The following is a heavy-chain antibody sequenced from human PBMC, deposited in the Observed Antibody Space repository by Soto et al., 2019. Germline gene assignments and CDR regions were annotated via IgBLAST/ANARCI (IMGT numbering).Heavy chain of an antibody. CDR3: ARFVPWPAATY. J-gene: IGHJ4*02. V-gene: IGHV2-5*02. CDR2: IYWDDDK. D-gene: IGHD6-6*01. CDR1: RFSLSTRGVG. Sequence: ASGPTLVNPTQTLTLTCTFSRFSLSTRGVGVGWIRQPPGKALEWLALIYWDDDKRYSPSLKSRLTITKDTSKNQVVLTMTNMDPVDTATYYCARFVPWPAATYWGQGTLVTSP.